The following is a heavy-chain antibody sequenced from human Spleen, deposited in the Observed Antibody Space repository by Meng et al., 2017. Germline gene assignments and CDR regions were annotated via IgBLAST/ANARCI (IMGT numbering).Heavy chain of an antibody. J-gene: IGHJ4*02. CDR2: IYYSGST. CDR3: ASVVPTAKSYYFDY. Sequence: QVQLHESGPGLVKPSETLSLTCIVSGTSIPLDYWSWIRQPPGKGLEWIAYIYYSGSTYYNPSLKSRVTISVDTSKNQFSLKLSSVTAADTAVYYCASVVPTAKSYYFDYWGQGTLVTVSS. CDR1: GTSIPLDY. V-gene: IGHV4-59*08. D-gene: IGHD2-2*01.